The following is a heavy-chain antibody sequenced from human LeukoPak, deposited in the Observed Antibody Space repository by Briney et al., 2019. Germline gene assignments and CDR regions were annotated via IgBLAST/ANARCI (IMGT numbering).Heavy chain of an antibody. D-gene: IGHD3-9*01. J-gene: IGHJ4*02. Sequence: SETLFLTCSVSGGSIESYYWSWIRQPPGKGLEFIGYIAASGTTKHNPSLKSRVTLSMDTSKNQSSLKLTSVSAADTAVYFCARFPYFEGFDYWGQGIQVIVSS. CDR1: GGSIESYY. CDR2: IAASGTT. CDR3: ARFPYFEGFDY. V-gene: IGHV4-4*08.